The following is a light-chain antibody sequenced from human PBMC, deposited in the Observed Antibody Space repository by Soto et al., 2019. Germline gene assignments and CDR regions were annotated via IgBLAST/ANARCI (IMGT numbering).Light chain of an antibody. CDR3: QQLNSSPFT. V-gene: IGKV1-9*01. CDR1: QGISSY. J-gene: IGKJ3*01. CDR2: AAS. Sequence: DIQLTQSPSFLSASVGDRVTITCRASQGISSYLAWYQQKPGKAPKLLIYAASTLQSGVPSRFSGSGSGTDFTLTISSLQPEDFATYYRQQLNSSPFTFGPGTKVDIK.